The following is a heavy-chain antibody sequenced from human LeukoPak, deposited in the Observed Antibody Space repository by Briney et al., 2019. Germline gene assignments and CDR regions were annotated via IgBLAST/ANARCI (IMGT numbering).Heavy chain of an antibody. CDR2: IKQDGSDK. CDR1: GFTFSSYW. V-gene: IGHV3-7*03. J-gene: IGHJ4*02. D-gene: IGHD2-15*01. Sequence: GGSLRLSCAASGFTFSSYWMAWVRQAPGQGLEWVANIKQDGSDKNYVDSVKGRFTISGDNAKNSLYLQMSSLRAEDTAVYYCARDGGGSLDYWGQGILVTVSS. CDR3: ARDGGGSLDY.